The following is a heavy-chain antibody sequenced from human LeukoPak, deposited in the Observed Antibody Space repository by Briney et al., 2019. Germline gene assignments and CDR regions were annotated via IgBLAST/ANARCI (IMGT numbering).Heavy chain of an antibody. J-gene: IGHJ3*02. CDR3: ARGISYYDILTGLDAFDI. Sequence: ASVKVSCKASGYTFTSYYMHWVRQAPGQGLEWMGIINPSGGSTSYAQKFQGRVTMTRDTSTSTVYMELSSLRSEDTAVYYCARGISYYDILTGLDAFDIWGQGTMVTVSA. V-gene: IGHV1-46*01. CDR2: INPSGGST. D-gene: IGHD3-9*01. CDR1: GYTFTSYY.